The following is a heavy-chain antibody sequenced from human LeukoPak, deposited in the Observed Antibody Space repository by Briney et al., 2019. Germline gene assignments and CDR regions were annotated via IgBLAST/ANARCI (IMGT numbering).Heavy chain of an antibody. V-gene: IGHV1-3*01. J-gene: IGHJ4*02. CDR2: INAGNGNT. CDR3: ARAAEDIVVVPAIQYYFDY. CDR1: GYTFTSYA. D-gene: IGHD2-2*01. Sequence: GASVKVSCKASGYTFTSYAMHWVRQAPGQRLEWMGWINAGNGNTKYSQKFQGRVTITRDTSASTAYMELSSLRSEDTAVYYCARAAEDIVVVPAIQYYFDYWGQGTLVTVSS.